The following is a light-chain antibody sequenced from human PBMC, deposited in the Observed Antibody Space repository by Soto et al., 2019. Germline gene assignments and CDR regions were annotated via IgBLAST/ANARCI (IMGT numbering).Light chain of an antibody. CDR3: SSHTSRATYV. V-gene: IGLV2-14*01. J-gene: IGLJ1*01. CDR1: ICHVGGYNY. Sequence: QSELTPPASVSESPGQSITTSCTVIICHVGGYNYVCWYQHHPGKGPKLMIYEVSSRPSGVSNRFSGSKSANTASLTISGLQAEDEADYFCSSHTSRATYVFGSGTKVTVL. CDR2: EVS.